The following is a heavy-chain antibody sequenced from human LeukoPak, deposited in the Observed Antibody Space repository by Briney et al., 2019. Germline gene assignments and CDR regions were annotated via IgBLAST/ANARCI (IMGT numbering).Heavy chain of an antibody. J-gene: IGHJ4*02. CDR2: INSDGSST. CDR1: GFTFSSFW. Sequence: GGSLRLSCAASGFTFSSFWMHWVRQAPGKGLVWVSRINSDGSSTSYADSVKGRFTISRDNAKNTLYLQMNSLRAEDTAVYYCAIQNQLLVLGYWGQGTLVTVSS. D-gene: IGHD2-2*01. CDR3: AIQNQLLVLGY. V-gene: IGHV3-74*01.